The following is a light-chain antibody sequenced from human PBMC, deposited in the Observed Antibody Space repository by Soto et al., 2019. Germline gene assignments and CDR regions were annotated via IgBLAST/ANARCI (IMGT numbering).Light chain of an antibody. CDR1: SSNTENDY. V-gene: IGLV1-51*01. Sequence: QSVLTQPPSVSAAPGQKVTISCSGSSSNTENDYVSWYQQLSGTAPKLLIYDNSNRPSGIPDRFSGSRSGTSATLGIAGLQTGDEADYYCGTWDGSLNTPYVFGTGTKLTVL. CDR2: DNS. CDR3: GTWDGSLNTPYV. J-gene: IGLJ1*01.